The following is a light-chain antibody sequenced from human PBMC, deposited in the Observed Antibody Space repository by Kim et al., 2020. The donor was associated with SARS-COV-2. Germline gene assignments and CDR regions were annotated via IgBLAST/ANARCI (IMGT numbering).Light chain of an antibody. CDR2: YDS. Sequence: SYELTQPPSLSVVPGETATITCGGNNIGGKSVQWYQQKPGQAPLLVIYYDSGRPSGIPERFSGSNSGNTATLTINRVEAGDEADYYCQVWDSGSDHYVFGTGTKVTVL. V-gene: IGLV3-21*04. CDR1: NIGGKS. CDR3: QVWDSGSDHYV. J-gene: IGLJ1*01.